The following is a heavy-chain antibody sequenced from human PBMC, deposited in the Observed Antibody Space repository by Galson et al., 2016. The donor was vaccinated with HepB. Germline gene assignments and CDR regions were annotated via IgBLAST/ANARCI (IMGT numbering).Heavy chain of an antibody. V-gene: IGHV4-31*03. Sequence: TLSLTCTVSGGSHRRGGYYWSWIRQHPGKGLEWIGYIYYSGTTYYNPSLKSRVTISIDTSKNQFSLKLSSVTAADTAVYHCAREHSGFRGGHYLDYWGHGTLVTVAA. CDR3: AREHSGFRGGHYLDY. J-gene: IGHJ4*01. CDR2: IYYSGTT. D-gene: IGHD3-3*01. CDR1: GGSHRRGGYY.